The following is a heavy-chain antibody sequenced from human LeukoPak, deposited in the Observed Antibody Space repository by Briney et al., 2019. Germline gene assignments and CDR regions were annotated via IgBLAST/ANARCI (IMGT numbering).Heavy chain of an antibody. CDR2: IGGSDSGGKT. V-gene: IGHV3-23*01. Sequence: GGSLRLSCVASGFTFTTSGMNWVRQAPGKGLGWVSSIGGSDSGGKTFYADSVKGRFTISRDNSKNTVYMQMNSLRAEDTALYFCSKTSAFDIWGQGTMVTVSS. J-gene: IGHJ3*02. CDR3: SKTSAFDI. CDR1: GFTFTTSG.